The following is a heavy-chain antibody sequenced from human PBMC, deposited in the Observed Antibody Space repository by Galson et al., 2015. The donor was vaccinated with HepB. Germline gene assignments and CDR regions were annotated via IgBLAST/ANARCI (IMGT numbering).Heavy chain of an antibody. D-gene: IGHD6-13*01. V-gene: IGHV4-34*01. CDR2: INHSGST. J-gene: IGHJ4*02. Sequence: LSLTCAVYGGSFSGYYWSWIRRPPGKGLEWIGEINHSGSTNYNPSLKSRVTISVDTSKNQFSLKLSSVTAADTAVYYCARGRWAAAGIIDYWGQGTLVTVSS. CDR3: ARGRWAAAGIIDY. CDR1: GGSFSGYY.